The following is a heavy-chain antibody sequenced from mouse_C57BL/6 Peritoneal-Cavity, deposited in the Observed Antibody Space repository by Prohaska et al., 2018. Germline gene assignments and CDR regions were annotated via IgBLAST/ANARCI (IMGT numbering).Heavy chain of an antibody. V-gene: IGHV1-55*01. J-gene: IGHJ3*01. D-gene: IGHD1-1*01. CDR2: IYPVSGST. Sequence: QVQLQQPGAELVKPGASVKMSCKASGYTFTSYWITWVKQRPGQGLEWIGDIYPVSGSTNYNEKFKSKATLTVDTSSSTAYMQLSSLTSEDSAVYYCAKLGYGSSPFAYWGQGTLVTVSA. CDR3: AKLGYGSSPFAY. CDR1: GYTFTSYW.